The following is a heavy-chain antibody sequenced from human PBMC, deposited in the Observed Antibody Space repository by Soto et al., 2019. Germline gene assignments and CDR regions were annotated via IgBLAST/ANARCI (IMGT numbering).Heavy chain of an antibody. V-gene: IGHV3-23*01. CDR3: AKDAWEFCSSTSCNGMDV. CDR2: ISGSGGST. CDR1: GFTFSSYA. Sequence: PGGSLRLSCAASGFTFSSYAMSWVRQAPGKGLEWVSAISGSGGSTYYADSVKGRFTISRDNSKNTLYLQMNSLRAEDTAVYYCAKDAWEFCSSTSCNGMDVWGQGTTVTVSS. D-gene: IGHD2-2*01. J-gene: IGHJ6*02.